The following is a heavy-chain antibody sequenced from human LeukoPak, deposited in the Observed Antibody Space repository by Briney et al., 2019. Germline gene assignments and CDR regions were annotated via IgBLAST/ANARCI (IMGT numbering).Heavy chain of an antibody. Sequence: GGSLRLSCAASGFTFSSYSMNWVRQAPGKGLGWVSYISSSSSIYYADSVKGRFTISRDNAKNSLYLQMNSLRAEDTAVYYCARDLCSSTSCLSDVGSPFGYWGQGTLVTVSS. D-gene: IGHD2-2*01. CDR1: GFTFSSYS. J-gene: IGHJ4*02. CDR2: ISSSSSI. CDR3: ARDLCSSTSCLSDVGSPFGY. V-gene: IGHV3-48*01.